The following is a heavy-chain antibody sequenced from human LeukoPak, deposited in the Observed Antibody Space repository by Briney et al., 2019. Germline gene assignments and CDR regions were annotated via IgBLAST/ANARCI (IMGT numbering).Heavy chain of an antibody. CDR1: GFTFDDYA. J-gene: IGHJ4*02. Sequence: GRSLRLSCAASGFTFDDYAMHWVRQAPGKGLEWVSGISWNSGSIGYADSVKGRFTISRDNAKNSLYLQMNSLRAEDTALYYCAKGWGSGSYSYYFDHWGQGTLVTVSS. V-gene: IGHV3-9*01. D-gene: IGHD3-10*01. CDR3: AKGWGSGSYSYYFDH. CDR2: ISWNSGSI.